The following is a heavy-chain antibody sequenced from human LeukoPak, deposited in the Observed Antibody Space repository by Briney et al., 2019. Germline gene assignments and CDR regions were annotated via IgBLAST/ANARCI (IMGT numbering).Heavy chain of an antibody. Sequence: ASVKVSCKASGYTFTGYYMHWVRQAPGQGLEWMGWINPNSGGTNYAQKFQGRVTMTRDTSIITAYMELSRLRSDETAVYYCARDWGRRGYYDFWSGDDNRFDPWGQGTLVTVSS. D-gene: IGHD3-3*01. CDR2: INPNSGGT. CDR1: GYTFTGYY. V-gene: IGHV1-2*02. J-gene: IGHJ5*02. CDR3: ARDWGRRGYYDFWSGDDNRFDP.